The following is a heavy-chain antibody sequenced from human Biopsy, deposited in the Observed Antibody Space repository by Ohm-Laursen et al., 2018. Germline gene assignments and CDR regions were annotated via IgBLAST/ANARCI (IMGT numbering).Heavy chain of an antibody. J-gene: IGHJ4*02. CDR3: ARGRNPVWFGEDLDY. D-gene: IGHD3-10*01. V-gene: IGHV4-59*12. Sequence: SDTLSLTCTVSGGSISGSSWSWIRQAPGKGLEWIGYISYSRDTNYNPSLKSRITISVDTSKNQFSLKLTSVTAADTAVYYCARGRNPVWFGEDLDYWGQGTPVTVSS. CDR2: ISYSRDT. CDR1: GGSISGSS.